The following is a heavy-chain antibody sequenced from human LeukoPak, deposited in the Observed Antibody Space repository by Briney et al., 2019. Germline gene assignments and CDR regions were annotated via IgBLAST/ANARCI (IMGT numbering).Heavy chain of an antibody. V-gene: IGHV4-59*01. CDR3: ARGVGEFGYYYYGMDV. D-gene: IGHD3-10*01. CDR1: GGSISSYY. CDR2: IYYSGST. J-gene: IGHJ6*02. Sequence: SETLSLTCTVSGGSISSYYWSWIRQPPGKGLEWIGYIYYSGSTNYNPSLKSRVTISVDTSKNQFSLKLSSVTAADTAVYYCARGVGEFGYYYYGMDVWAKGPRSPSP.